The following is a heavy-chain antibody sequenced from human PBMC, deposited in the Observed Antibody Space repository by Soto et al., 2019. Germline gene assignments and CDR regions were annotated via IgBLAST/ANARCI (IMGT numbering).Heavy chain of an antibody. D-gene: IGHD6-19*01. J-gene: IGHJ4*02. V-gene: IGHV1-69*12. CDR1: GGTFGSCA. Sequence: QVQLVQSGAEVKKPGSSVKVSCKASGGTFGSCAISWVRQAPGQGLAWMGGIIPIFGTANYAQQFQGRVTITADESTSTVYMELSNLRSEDTAVYYCASSADNSGWYYFHYWGQGTLVTVSS. CDR2: IIPIFGTA. CDR3: ASSADNSGWYYFHY.